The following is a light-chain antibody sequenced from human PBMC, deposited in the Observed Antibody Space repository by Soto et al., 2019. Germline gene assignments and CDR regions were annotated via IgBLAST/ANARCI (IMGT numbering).Light chain of an antibody. CDR1: QTVSNN. Sequence: EIVMTQSPATLSLSPGERATLSCRASQTVSNNLAWYQQKPGQAPRLLIYGASTRAAGIPDRFSGSGSGTDFTLTITRLEPEDSAVYFCQQYTGPPTTFGQGTRLEIK. CDR2: GAS. V-gene: IGKV3D-15*01. CDR3: QQYTGPPTT. J-gene: IGKJ5*01.